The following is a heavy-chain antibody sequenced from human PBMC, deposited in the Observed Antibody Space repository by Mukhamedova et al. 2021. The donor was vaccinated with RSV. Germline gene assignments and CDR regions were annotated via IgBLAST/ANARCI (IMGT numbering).Heavy chain of an antibody. CDR2: INHSGST. J-gene: IGHJ6*02. D-gene: IGHD6-19*01. Sequence: IRQPPGKGLEWIGEINHSGSTNYNPSLKRRVTISLDTSKNQFSLSLTSVTVADTALYYCAIHPRVFTSVGWYFVDYYGLDVSGQG. CDR3: AIHPRVFTSVGWYFVDYYGLDV. V-gene: IGHV4-34*01.